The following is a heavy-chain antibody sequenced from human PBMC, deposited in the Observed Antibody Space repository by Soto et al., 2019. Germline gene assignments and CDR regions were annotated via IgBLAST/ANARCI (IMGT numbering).Heavy chain of an antibody. CDR3: ARPSRRYDRFPYGMDV. D-gene: IGHD2-2*01. CDR2: ISSSSSTI. Sequence: GGSLRLSCAASGFTFSSYSMNWVRQAPGKGLEWVSYISSSSSTIYYADSVKGRFTISRDNAKNSLYLQMNSLRDEDTAVYYCARPSRRYDRFPYGMDVWGQGTTVTVSS. J-gene: IGHJ6*02. CDR1: GFTFSSYS. V-gene: IGHV3-48*02.